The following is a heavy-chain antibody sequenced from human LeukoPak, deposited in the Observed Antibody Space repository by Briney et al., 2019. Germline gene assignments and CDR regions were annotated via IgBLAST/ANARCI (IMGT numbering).Heavy chain of an antibody. CDR1: GFTFSSYS. V-gene: IGHV3-21*01. CDR3: ARDLSGIVGATSAFDI. D-gene: IGHD1-26*01. Sequence: GGSLRLSCAASGFTFSSYSMNWVRQAPGKGLECVSSISSSSSYIYYADSVKGRFTISRDNAKNSLYLQMNSLRAEDTAVYYCARDLSGIVGATSAFDIWGQGTMVTVSS. J-gene: IGHJ3*02. CDR2: ISSSSSYI.